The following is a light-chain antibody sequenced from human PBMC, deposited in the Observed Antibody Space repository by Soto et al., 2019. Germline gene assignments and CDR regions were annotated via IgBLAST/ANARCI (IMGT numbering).Light chain of an antibody. J-gene: IGLJ3*02. V-gene: IGLV2-11*01. Sequence: QSALTQPRSVSGSPGRSVTLSCTGTSSDVGGYNYVSWYQQHPGKAPKLVIYDVSKRPSGVPDRFFGSKSGNTASLTISGLQAEDEADYFCCSYAGSYTWVFGGGTKLTVL. CDR1: SSDVGGYNY. CDR2: DVS. CDR3: CSYAGSYTWV.